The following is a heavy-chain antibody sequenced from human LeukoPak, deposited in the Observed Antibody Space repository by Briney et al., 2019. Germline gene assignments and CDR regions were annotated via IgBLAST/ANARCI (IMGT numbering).Heavy chain of an antibody. D-gene: IGHD3-9*01. V-gene: IGHV4-34*01. J-gene: IGHJ6*04. CDR3: ARSPRYYDILTALGYYYYGMDV. CDR1: GGSFSGYY. CDR2: INHSGST. Sequence: NPSETLSLTCAVYGGSFSGYYWSWIRQPPGKGLEWIGEINHSGSTNYNPSLKSRVTISVDTSKNQFSLKLSSVTAADTAVYYCARSPRYYDILTALGYYYYGMDVWGKGTTVTASS.